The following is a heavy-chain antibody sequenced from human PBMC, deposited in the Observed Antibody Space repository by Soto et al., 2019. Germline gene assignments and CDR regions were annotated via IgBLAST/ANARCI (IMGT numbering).Heavy chain of an antibody. CDR3: AKDWGSGWYYFDS. J-gene: IGHJ4*02. D-gene: IGHD6-19*01. Sequence: QIQLVESGGGVVRPGKSLRVSCSASGFTFRNFGMHWVRQAPGKGLEWVAVITYDGSNTYYRESVKGRLTISRDNLQNMVYLQMNSLRVEDTGVYYCAKDWGSGWYYFDSWGQGTLVTVSS. CDR2: ITYDGSNT. V-gene: IGHV3-30*18. CDR1: GFTFRNFG.